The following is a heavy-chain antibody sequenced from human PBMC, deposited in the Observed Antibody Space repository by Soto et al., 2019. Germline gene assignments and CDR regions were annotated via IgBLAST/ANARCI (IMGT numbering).Heavy chain of an antibody. CDR1: GYTFTSYG. J-gene: IGHJ4*02. V-gene: IGHV1-18*01. CDR2: ISAYNGNT. Sequence: ASVKVSCKASGYTFTSYGISWVRQAPGQGLEWMGWISAYNGNTNYAQKLQGRVTMTTDTSTSTAYMELRSLRSDDTAVYYCARRARAGGGQWLVLSYYFDYWGQGTLVTVSS. D-gene: IGHD6-19*01. CDR3: ARRARAGGGQWLVLSYYFDY.